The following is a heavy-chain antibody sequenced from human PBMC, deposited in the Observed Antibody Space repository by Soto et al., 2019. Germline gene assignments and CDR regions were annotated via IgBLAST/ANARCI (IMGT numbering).Heavy chain of an antibody. V-gene: IGHV4-59*10. CDR2: IYTSGST. CDR3: ARWTYYYDSSGYYRAFDI. Sequence: SETRSLTGPVYARAPTSYYWSWTRQPYWKGLEWIGRIYTSGSTNYNPSLKSRVTMSVDTSKNQFSLKLSSVTAADTAVYYCARWTYYYDSSGYYRAFDIWGQGTMVIGS. CDR1: ARAPTSYY. D-gene: IGHD3-22*01. J-gene: IGHJ3*02.